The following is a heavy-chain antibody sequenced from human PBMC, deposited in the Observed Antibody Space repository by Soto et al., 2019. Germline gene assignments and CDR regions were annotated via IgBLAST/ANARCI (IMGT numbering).Heavy chain of an antibody. CDR3: ARASYYCESSGPRFDAFDI. V-gene: IGHV1-69*01. J-gene: IGHJ3*02. Sequence: QVQLVQSGAEVKKPGSSVKVSCKASGGTFSSYAISWVRQAPGQGLEWMGGIIPIFGTANYAQKFQGRVTITADESTSTAYMELSSLRSEDTAVYYCARASYYCESSGPRFDAFDIWGQGTMVTVSS. CDR1: GGTFSSYA. CDR2: IIPIFGTA. D-gene: IGHD3-22*01.